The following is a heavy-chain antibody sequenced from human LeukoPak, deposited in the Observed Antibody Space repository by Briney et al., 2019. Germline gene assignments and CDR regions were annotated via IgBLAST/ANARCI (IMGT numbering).Heavy chain of an antibody. V-gene: IGHV4-59*11. D-gene: IGHD2-15*01. CDR2: GST. J-gene: IGHJ3*02. Sequence: PSETLSLTCTVSGVSISSHCWSWIGQPPRKGLEWIGGSTNHNPSLKSRVTISVDTSKNQFSLKLSSVTAADTAVYYCARGVDCSDFAFDIWGQGTMVTVSP. CDR3: ARGVDCSDFAFDI. CDR1: GVSISSHC.